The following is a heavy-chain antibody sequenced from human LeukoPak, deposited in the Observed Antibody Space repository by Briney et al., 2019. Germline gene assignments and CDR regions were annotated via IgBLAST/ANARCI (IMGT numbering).Heavy chain of an antibody. CDR1: GGSISSGSYY. V-gene: IGHV4-61*02. CDR3: ARGTIYDSSGYYY. CDR2: IYTSGST. Sequence: SQTLSLPCTVTGGSISSGSYYWSWIRQPAGKGLEWIGRIYTSGSTNYNPSLKSRVTISVDTSKNQFSLKLSSVTAADTAVYYCARGTIYDSSGYYYWGQGTLVTVSS. D-gene: IGHD3-22*01. J-gene: IGHJ4*02.